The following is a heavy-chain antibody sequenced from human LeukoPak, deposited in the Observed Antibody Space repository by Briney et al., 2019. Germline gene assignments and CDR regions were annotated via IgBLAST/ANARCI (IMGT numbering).Heavy chain of an antibody. D-gene: IGHD3-3*01. CDR2: FDPEDGET. CDR3: ATKRPTYDSGPHYFDY. J-gene: IGHJ4*02. V-gene: IGHV1-24*01. Sequence: ASVKVSCKVSGYTLTELSMHWVRQAPGKGLEWMGGFDPEDGETIYAQKFQGRVTMTEDTSTDTAYMELSSLRSEDTAVYYCATKRPTYDSGPHYFDYWGQGTLVTVSS. CDR1: GYTLTELS.